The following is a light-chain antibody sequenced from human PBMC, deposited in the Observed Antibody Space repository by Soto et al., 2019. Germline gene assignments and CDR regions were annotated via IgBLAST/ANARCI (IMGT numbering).Light chain of an antibody. V-gene: IGKV1-39*01. CDR1: RNIDNF. Sequence: DIQMTQSPSSLSASVGDRVTITCRASRNIDNFLNWYHQKPGKAPKLLIYDASSLQSGVPSRFSGSGSGTNFTLTISSLQPEDFATYHCQQSYITPRTFGQGTRVDI. CDR2: DAS. J-gene: IGKJ1*01. CDR3: QQSYITPRT.